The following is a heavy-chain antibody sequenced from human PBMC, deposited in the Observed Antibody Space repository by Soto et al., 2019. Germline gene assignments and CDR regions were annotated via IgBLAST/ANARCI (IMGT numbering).Heavy chain of an antibody. Sequence: QVQLVESGGGVVQPGRSLRLSCAASGFTFSGHGMHWVRQAPGKGLEWVGVIWYDGNNKCYADSVKGRFTISRDNSKNTLYLQMNSLRAEDTAVYYCARDAATSGYFHYSDYWGQGTLVTVSS. CDR2: IWYDGNNK. V-gene: IGHV3-33*01. CDR1: GFTFSGHG. J-gene: IGHJ4*02. CDR3: ARDAATSGYFHYSDY. D-gene: IGHD3-22*01.